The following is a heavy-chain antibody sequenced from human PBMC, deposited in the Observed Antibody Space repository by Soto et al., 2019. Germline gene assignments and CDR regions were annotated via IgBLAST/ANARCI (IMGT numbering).Heavy chain of an antibody. Sequence: GGSLRLSCAASGFTFSSYAMSWVRQAPGKGLEWVSAISGSGGSTYYADSVKGRFTISRDNSKNTLYLQMNSLRAEDTAVYYCAKDRTPHYYYYGMDVWSQGTTVTVSS. CDR2: ISGSGGST. CDR1: GFTFSSYA. J-gene: IGHJ6*02. V-gene: IGHV3-23*01. CDR3: AKDRTPHYYYYGMDV.